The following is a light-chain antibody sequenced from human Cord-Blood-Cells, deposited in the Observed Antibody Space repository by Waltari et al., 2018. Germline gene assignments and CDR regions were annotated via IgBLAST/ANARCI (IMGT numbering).Light chain of an antibody. J-gene: IGKJ2*01. CDR2: WAS. CDR1: QSVLYSSNNKNY. Sequence: DIVMTQSPDSLAVSLGERATINCKSSQSVLYSSNNKNYLAWYQQKPGQPPKLLIYWASTRESGVPDRCSGSGSGTEFTLTISSLQAEDVAVYYCQQYYSTPDTFGQGTKLEIK. CDR3: QQYYSTPDT. V-gene: IGKV4-1*01.